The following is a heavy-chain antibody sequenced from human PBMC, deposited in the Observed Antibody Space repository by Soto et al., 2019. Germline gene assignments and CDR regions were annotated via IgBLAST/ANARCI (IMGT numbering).Heavy chain of an antibody. CDR2: IWYDGNKK. Sequence: HPGGSLRLSCAASGFTFSSNGMHWVRQAPGKGLEWVAVIWYDGNKKYYGDSVRGRFTISRDNSKNTLYLETNSLRAEDTAVYYCVVDTSGLLDYWGQGTQVTVSS. CDR1: GFTFSSNG. CDR3: VVDTSGLLDY. D-gene: IGHD3-22*01. J-gene: IGHJ4*02. V-gene: IGHV3-33*03.